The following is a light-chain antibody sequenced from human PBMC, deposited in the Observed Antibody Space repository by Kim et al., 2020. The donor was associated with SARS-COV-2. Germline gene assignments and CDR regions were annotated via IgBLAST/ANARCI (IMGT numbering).Light chain of an antibody. J-gene: IGLJ1*01. Sequence: ELTQPPSVSGTPGQRVTISCSGSSSNIGSNIVNWYQQFPGTAPKVLIYNDDQRPSGVPDRFSGSKSGTSASLAISGLQSEDEADYYCGAWDDSLNGYVFGIGTKVTVL. V-gene: IGLV1-44*01. CDR1: SSNIGSNI. CDR3: GAWDDSLNGYV. CDR2: NDD.